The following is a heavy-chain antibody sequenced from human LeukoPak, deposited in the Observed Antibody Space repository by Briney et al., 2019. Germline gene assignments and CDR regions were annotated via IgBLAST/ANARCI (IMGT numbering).Heavy chain of an antibody. V-gene: IGHV3-64*02. D-gene: IGHD3-22*01. CDR2: INVNGGRT. CDR3: ARATSMIVVAPDY. Sequence: GGSLRLSCEASGFTFNTYVMHWVRQAPGKGLEYVSGINVNGGRTYYADSVKGRFTVSRDNSKNTLYLQMGSLRVDDMAVYFCARATSMIVVAPDYWGQGAPVTISS. J-gene: IGHJ4*02. CDR1: GFTFNTYV.